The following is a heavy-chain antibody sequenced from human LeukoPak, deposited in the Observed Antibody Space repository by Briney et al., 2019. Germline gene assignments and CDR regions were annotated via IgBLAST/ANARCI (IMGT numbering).Heavy chain of an antibody. D-gene: IGHD3-22*01. CDR3: AGCDSSGYYLWYFDY. Sequence: SVKVSCKASGGTFSSYAISWVRQAPGQGLEWMGGIIPIFGTANYAQKFQGRVTITADESTSTAYMELSSLRSEDTAVYYCAGCDSSGYYLWYFDYWGQGTLVTVSS. CDR2: IIPIFGTA. CDR1: GGTFSSYA. J-gene: IGHJ4*02. V-gene: IGHV1-69*13.